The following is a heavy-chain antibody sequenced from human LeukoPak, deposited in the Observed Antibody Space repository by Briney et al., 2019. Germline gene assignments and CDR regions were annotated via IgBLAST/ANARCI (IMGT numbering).Heavy chain of an antibody. CDR1: GGSISTYY. Sequence: SETPSLTCTVSGGSISTYYWNWIRQPPGKGLEWIGYIYHSGSTNYNPSLQSRVTISVDTSKNQFSLNLNSVTAADTAVYYCARGGAARLHFQNWGQGTLVTVSS. CDR3: ARGGAARLHFQN. CDR2: IYHSGST. V-gene: IGHV4-59*01. D-gene: IGHD6-6*01. J-gene: IGHJ1*01.